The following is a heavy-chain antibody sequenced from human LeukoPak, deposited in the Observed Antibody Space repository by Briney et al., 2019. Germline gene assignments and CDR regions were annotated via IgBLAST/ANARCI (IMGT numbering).Heavy chain of an antibody. CDR2: IIPIFGTA. D-gene: IGHD5-18*01. V-gene: IGHV1-69*13. CDR1: GGTFSSYA. Sequence: ASVKVSCKASGGTFSSYAISWVRQAPGQGLEWMGGIIPIFGTANYAQKFQGRVTITADESTSTAYMELSSLRSEDTAVYYCSRGYSYGSGSYWGRGTLVTVSS. CDR3: SRGYSYGSGSY. J-gene: IGHJ4*02.